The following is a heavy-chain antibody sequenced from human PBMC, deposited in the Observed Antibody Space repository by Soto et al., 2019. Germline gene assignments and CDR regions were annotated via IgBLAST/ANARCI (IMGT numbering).Heavy chain of an antibody. CDR1: GYTFTGYY. V-gene: IGHV1-2*02. Sequence: GASVKVSCKASGYTFTGYYMHWVRQAPGQGLEWMGWINPNSGGTNYAQKFQGRVTMTRDTSISTAYMELSRLRSDDTAVYYCAREHGEDYYYYYGMDVWGQGTTVTVSS. J-gene: IGHJ6*02. D-gene: IGHD4-17*01. CDR2: INPNSGGT. CDR3: AREHGEDYYYYYGMDV.